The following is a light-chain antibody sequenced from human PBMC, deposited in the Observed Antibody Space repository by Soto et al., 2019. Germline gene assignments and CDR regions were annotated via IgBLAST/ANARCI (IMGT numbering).Light chain of an antibody. V-gene: IGLV3-25*03. CDR2: KDS. CDR3: QSADSSRSYVV. CDR1: ALAKQY. J-gene: IGLJ2*01. Sequence: SYELTQPPSVSVSPGQTARITCSGDALAKQYAYWYQQKPGQAPVLVIYKDSERPSGIPERFSGSSSGTTVTLTISGVQAEDEADYYCQSADSSRSYVVFGGGTKLTVL.